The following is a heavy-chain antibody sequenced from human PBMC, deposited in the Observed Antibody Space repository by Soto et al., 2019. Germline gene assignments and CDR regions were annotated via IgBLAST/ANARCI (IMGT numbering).Heavy chain of an antibody. D-gene: IGHD3-22*01. Sequence: QVQLVQSGAEMKKPGASVKVSCKASGYTFTSYYMHWVRQAPGQGLEWMGIINPSGGSTSYAQKFQGRVTMTRDTSTSTVYMELSSLRSEDTAVYYCAIERDSSGYYREAFDIWGQGTMVTVSS. CDR3: AIERDSSGYYREAFDI. J-gene: IGHJ3*02. CDR2: INPSGGST. V-gene: IGHV1-46*01. CDR1: GYTFTSYY.